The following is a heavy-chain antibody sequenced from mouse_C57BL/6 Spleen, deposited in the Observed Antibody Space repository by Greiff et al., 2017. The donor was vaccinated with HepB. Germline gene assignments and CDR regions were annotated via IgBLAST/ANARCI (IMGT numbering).Heavy chain of an antibody. D-gene: IGHD1-1*01. J-gene: IGHJ3*01. CDR3: ARPDYGFAY. CDR1: GFTFSDYG. CDR2: ISSGSSTI. Sequence: DVQLVESGGGLVKPGGSLKLSCAASGFTFSDYGMHWVRQAPEKGLAWVAYISSGSSTIYYADTVKGRFTISRDNAKNTLFLQMTSLRSEDTAMYYCARPDYGFAYWGQGTLVTVSA. V-gene: IGHV5-17*01.